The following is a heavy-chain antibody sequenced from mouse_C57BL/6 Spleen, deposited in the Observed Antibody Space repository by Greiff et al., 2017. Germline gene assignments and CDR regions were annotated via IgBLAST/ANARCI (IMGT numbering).Heavy chain of an antibody. CDR1: GYTFTSYW. Sequence: QVQLQQPGAELVMPGASVKLSCKASGYTFTSYWMHWVKQRPGQGLEWIGEIDPSDSYTNYNQKFKGKSTLTVDKSSSTAYMQLRSLTSEDSAVYSCARSDSNYAFAYWGQGTLVTVSA. CDR3: ARSDSNYAFAY. CDR2: IDPSDSYT. J-gene: IGHJ3*01. D-gene: IGHD2-5*01. V-gene: IGHV1-69*01.